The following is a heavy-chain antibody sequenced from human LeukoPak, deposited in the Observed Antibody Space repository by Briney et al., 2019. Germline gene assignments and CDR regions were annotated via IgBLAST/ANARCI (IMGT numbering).Heavy chain of an antibody. Sequence: GGSLRLSCAASGFTFSDYYMSWIRQAPGKGLEWVSYISSSGSTIYYADSVKGRFTISRDNAKKSLYLQMNSLRAEDTAVYYCARDKDYYYYMDVWGKGTTVTVSS. CDR1: GFTFSDYY. CDR2: ISSSGSTI. J-gene: IGHJ6*03. V-gene: IGHV3-11*01. CDR3: ARDKDYYYYMDV.